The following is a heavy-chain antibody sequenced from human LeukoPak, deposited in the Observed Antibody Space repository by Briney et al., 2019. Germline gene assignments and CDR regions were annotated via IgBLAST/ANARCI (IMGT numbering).Heavy chain of an antibody. J-gene: IGHJ5*02. CDR2: IYHSGST. D-gene: IGHD3-22*01. V-gene: IGHV4-38-2*02. CDR3: ARGGKYYDSSGYFPNWFDP. Sequence: SETLSLTCTVSGGSISSGYYWGWIRQPPGKGLEWIGSIYHSGSTYYNPSLKSRVTISVDTSKNQFSLKLSSVTAADTAVYYCARGGKYYDSSGYFPNWFDPWGQGTLVTVSS. CDR1: GGSISSGYY.